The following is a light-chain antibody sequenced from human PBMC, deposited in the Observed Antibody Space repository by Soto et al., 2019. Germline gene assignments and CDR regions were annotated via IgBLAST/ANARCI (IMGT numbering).Light chain of an antibody. CDR1: SSDVGGYNY. V-gene: IGLV2-14*01. J-gene: IGLJ2*01. Sequence: QSALTQPASVSGSPGQSITISCTGTSSDVGGYNYVSWYQQHPGKAPKLMIYDVSNRPSGVSNRFSGSKSGNTASLTISGLQAEDEAYYYCSSYTSSSTLVVFGGGTKVTV. CDR3: SSYTSSSTLVV. CDR2: DVS.